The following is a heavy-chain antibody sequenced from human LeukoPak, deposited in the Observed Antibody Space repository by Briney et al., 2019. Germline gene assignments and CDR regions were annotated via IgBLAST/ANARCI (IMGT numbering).Heavy chain of an antibody. Sequence: GGSLRLSCVASGFAFNDYAMNWVRQAPGKGLEWVSHINRDSTTIYYAESVKGRFTISRDNAKNSLYLQVSSLGAEDTAVYYCARYGSGSYYKDPFDYWGQGTLVTVSS. CDR2: INRDSTTI. D-gene: IGHD3-10*01. CDR3: ARYGSGSYYKDPFDY. V-gene: IGHV3-48*01. J-gene: IGHJ4*02. CDR1: GFAFNDYA.